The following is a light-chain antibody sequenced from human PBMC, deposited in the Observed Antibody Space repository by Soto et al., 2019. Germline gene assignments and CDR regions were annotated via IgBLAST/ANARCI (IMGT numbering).Light chain of an antibody. CDR3: CSYAGSSTLV. CDR1: SSDVGSYNL. CDR2: EGS. V-gene: IGLV2-23*01. J-gene: IGLJ2*01. Sequence: HSALTQPASVSGSPGQSITISCTGTSSDVGSYNLVSWYQQHPGKAPKLMIYEGSKRPSGVSNRFSGSKSGNTASLTISGLQAEDEADYYCCSYAGSSTLVFGVGTQLTVL.